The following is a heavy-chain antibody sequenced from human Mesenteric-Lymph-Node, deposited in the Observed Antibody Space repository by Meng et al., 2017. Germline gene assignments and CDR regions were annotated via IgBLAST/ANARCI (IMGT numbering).Heavy chain of an antibody. CDR2: IIPILGIA. J-gene: IGHJ4*02. D-gene: IGHD3-3*01. Sequence: SVKVSCKASGYTFTGYYMHWVRQAPGQGLEWMGRIIPILGIANYAQKFQGRVTITADKSTSTAYMELSSLRSEDTAVYYCARDVSGDDTATFDYWGQGTLVTVSS. CDR1: GYTFTGYY. V-gene: IGHV1-69*04. CDR3: ARDVSGDDTATFDY.